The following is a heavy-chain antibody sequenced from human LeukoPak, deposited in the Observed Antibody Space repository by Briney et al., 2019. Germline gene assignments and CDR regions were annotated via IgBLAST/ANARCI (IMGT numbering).Heavy chain of an antibody. D-gene: IGHD2-2*01. J-gene: IGHJ5*02. V-gene: IGHV4-59*08. CDR1: GGSISSYY. CDR2: IYYSGST. Sequence: SETLSLTCTVSGGSISSYYWSWIRQPPGKGLEWIGYIYYSGSTNYNPSLKSRVTISVDTSKNQFSLKLGSVTAADTAVYYCARSWGYCTSTSCYAHWFDPWGQGTLVTVSS. CDR3: ARSWGYCTSTSCYAHWFDP.